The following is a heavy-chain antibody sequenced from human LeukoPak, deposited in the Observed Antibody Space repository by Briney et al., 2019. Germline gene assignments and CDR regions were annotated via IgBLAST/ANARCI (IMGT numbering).Heavy chain of an antibody. CDR1: GGSISSSSYY. J-gene: IGHJ4*02. Sequence: SETLSLTCTVSGGSISSSSYYWGWIRQPPGKGLEWIGSIYYSGSTYYNPSLKSRVTISVDTSKNQFSLKLSSVTAADTAVYYCARGVGYGQQLVSKVDYWGQGTLVTVSS. V-gene: IGHV4-39*01. CDR2: IYYSGST. D-gene: IGHD6-13*01. CDR3: ARGVGYGQQLVSKVDY.